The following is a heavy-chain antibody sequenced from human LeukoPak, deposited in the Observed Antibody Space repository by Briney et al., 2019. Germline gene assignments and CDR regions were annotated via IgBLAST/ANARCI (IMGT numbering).Heavy chain of an antibody. CDR1: GFTFSSYS. V-gene: IGHV3-21*01. J-gene: IGHJ4*02. Sequence: PGGSLRLSCAASGFTFSSYSMNWVRQAPGKGLEWVSSISSSSSYIYYADSVKGQFTISRDNAKNSLYLQMNSLRAEDTAVYYCARFGSGYYQFDYWGQGTLVTVSS. D-gene: IGHD3-22*01. CDR2: ISSSSSYI. CDR3: ARFGSGYYQFDY.